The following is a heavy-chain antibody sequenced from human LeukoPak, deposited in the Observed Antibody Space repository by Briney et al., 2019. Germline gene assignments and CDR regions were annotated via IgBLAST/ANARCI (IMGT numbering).Heavy chain of an antibody. CDR2: IWYDGSNK. V-gene: IGHV3-33*01. CDR1: GFTFSSYG. Sequence: GRSLRLSCAASGFTFSSYGMHWVRQAPGKGLEWVAVIWYDGSNKYYADSVKGRFTISRDNSKNTLYLQMNSLRAEDTAVYYCARDPSGSHYYYYGMDVWGQGTTVTVSS. D-gene: IGHD3-10*01. CDR3: ARDPSGSHYYYYGMDV. J-gene: IGHJ6*02.